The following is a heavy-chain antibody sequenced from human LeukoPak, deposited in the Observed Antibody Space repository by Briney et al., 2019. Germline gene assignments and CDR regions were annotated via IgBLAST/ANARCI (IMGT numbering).Heavy chain of an antibody. D-gene: IGHD5-24*01. V-gene: IGHV1-8*01. CDR2: MNPYTGHT. CDR1: GYTFTSYG. J-gene: IGHJ4*02. Sequence: ASVKVSCKASGYTFTSYGINWVRQATGQGLEWMGWMNPYTGHTGSAPNFQGRVTMTRNTSISTAYMELSGLRSEDTAVYYCARVVGHHGYNPHYWGQGTLVAVSS. CDR3: ARVVGHHGYNPHY.